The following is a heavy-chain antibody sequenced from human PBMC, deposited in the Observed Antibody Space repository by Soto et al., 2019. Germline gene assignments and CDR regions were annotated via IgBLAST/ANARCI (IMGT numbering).Heavy chain of an antibody. V-gene: IGHV2-5*02. D-gene: IGHD3-16*01. CDR1: GFSLTTRGVG. CDR2: IYWDDDK. Sequence: QITLKESGPTLVKPTQTLTLTCTFSGFSLTTRGVGVGWIRQPPGKALECLALIYWDDDKRYSPSLQSRLSLAKVTXXNQVVLTMTNVDPVDTATYYCAHIPNYYQYGSFDPWGQGTLVSVSS. CDR3: AHIPNYYQYGSFDP. J-gene: IGHJ5*02.